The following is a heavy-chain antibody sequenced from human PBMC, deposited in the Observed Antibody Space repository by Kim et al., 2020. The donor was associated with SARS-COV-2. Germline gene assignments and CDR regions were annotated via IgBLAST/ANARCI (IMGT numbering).Heavy chain of an antibody. J-gene: IGHJ4*01. CDR1: GFTFSNYD. V-gene: IGHV3-30*18. CDR2: ISYDGSNK. CDR3: AKEGWFGESHPPILDY. D-gene: IGHD3-10*01. Sequence: GGSLRLSCAASGFTFSNYDIHWVRQAPGKGLEWVAVISYDGSNKYYADSVKGRFTISRDNSRNTLYLQMNSLRTEDTAMYYCAKEGWFGESHPPILDYWG.